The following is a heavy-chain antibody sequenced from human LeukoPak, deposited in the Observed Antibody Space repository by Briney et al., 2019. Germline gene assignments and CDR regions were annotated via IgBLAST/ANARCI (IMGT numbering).Heavy chain of an antibody. Sequence: PGGSLRLSCAASGFTFSSYGMNWVRQAPGKGLEWVSYLSSGNTMYYADSVKGRFTISRDNAKNSLFLQMISLRDEDTAVYYCARYEVGAFDIWGQGTVVTVSS. CDR3: ARYEVGAFDI. J-gene: IGHJ3*02. D-gene: IGHD1-26*01. CDR1: GFTFSSYG. CDR2: LSSGNTM. V-gene: IGHV3-48*02.